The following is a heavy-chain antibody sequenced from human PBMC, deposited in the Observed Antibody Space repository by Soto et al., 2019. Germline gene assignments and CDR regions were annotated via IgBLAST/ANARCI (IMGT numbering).Heavy chain of an antibody. CDR3: TRRRVLRFLQWRPYGLDV. J-gene: IGHJ6*02. CDR1: GFSYTSYW. CDR2: IDPGGSGT. D-gene: IGHD3-3*01. Sequence: PGESLKISCKGSGFSYTSYWITWVRQMPGKGLEWMGRIDPGGSGTKYSPSFEGHVTISADTSISTAYLQWHSLKASDTATYYCTRRRVLRFLQWRPYGLDVWGQGTTVTVSS. V-gene: IGHV5-10-1*01.